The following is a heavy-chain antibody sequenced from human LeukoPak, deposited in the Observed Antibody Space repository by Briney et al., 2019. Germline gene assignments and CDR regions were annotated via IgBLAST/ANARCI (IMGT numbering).Heavy chain of an antibody. CDR2: ISGSSHYT. CDR1: GFTFSDHY. CDR3: TRDLMDFDYGDKGGNY. D-gene: IGHD4-23*01. J-gene: IGHJ4*02. Sequence: GGSLRLSCAASGFTFSDHYMSWIRQAPGKGLEWVSYISGSSHYTNTADSVKGRFTISRDNAKNSLYLQMNSLRTEDTAVYYCTRDLMDFDYGDKGGNYWGQGTLVTVSS. V-gene: IGHV3-11*06.